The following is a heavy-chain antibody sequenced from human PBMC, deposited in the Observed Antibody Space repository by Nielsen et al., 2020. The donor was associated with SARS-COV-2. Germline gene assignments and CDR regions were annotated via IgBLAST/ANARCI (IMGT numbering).Heavy chain of an antibody. V-gene: IGHV3-20*01. Sequence: GESLKISCAASGFTFDDYGMSWVRQAPGKGLEWVSGINWHGGSTGYADSVKGRFTISRVNAKNYLYLQMNSLRAEDTALYHCARIRWSDYYYGMDVWGQGTTVTVSS. CDR3: ARIRWSDYYYGMDV. CDR2: INWHGGST. CDR1: GFTFDDYG. J-gene: IGHJ6*02. D-gene: IGHD4-23*01.